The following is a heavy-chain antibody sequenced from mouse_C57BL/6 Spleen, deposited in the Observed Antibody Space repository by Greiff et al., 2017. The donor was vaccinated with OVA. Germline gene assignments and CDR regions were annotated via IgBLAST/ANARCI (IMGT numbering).Heavy chain of an antibody. CDR2: ISDGGSYT. CDR3: AREGDYAAWFAY. Sequence: EVKLMESGGGLVKPGGSLKLSCAASGFTFRSYAMSWVRQTPEKRLEWVATISDGGSYTYYPDNVKGRFTISRDNAKNNLYLQMSHLKSEDTAMYYCAREGDYAAWFAYGGQGTLVTVSA. J-gene: IGHJ3*01. CDR1: GFTFRSYA. V-gene: IGHV5-4*01. D-gene: IGHD2-4*01.